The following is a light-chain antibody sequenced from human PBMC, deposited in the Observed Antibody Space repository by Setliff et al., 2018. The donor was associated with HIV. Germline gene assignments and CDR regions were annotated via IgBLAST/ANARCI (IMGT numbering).Light chain of an antibody. CDR3: CSYVGSNTLV. Sequence: QSVLTQPPSASGSPGQSVTISCTGTSSDVGGYNYVSWYQQHPGKAPKLMIYEVSKRPSGVSNRFSGSKSGNTASLTISGLQAEDEADYYCCSYVGSNTLVFGGGTKVTVL. CDR2: EVS. CDR1: SSDVGGYNY. V-gene: IGLV2-8*01. J-gene: IGLJ2*01.